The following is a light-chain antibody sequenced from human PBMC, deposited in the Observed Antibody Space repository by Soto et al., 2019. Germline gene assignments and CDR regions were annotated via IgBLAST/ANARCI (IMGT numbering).Light chain of an antibody. CDR2: DVS. V-gene: IGLV2-8*01. CDR3: SSYAGSTVV. CDR1: SSDVGGYNY. Sequence: QSALTQPPSASGSPGQSVTISCTGTSSDVGGYNYVSWYQQHPGKAPKLMIYDVSKRPSGVPDLFSGSKSGNTASLTVSGLQAEDEADYYCSSYAGSTVVFGGGTKLTVL. J-gene: IGLJ2*01.